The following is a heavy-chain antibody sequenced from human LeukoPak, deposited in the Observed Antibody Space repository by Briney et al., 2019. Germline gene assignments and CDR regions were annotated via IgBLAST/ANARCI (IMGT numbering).Heavy chain of an antibody. J-gene: IGHJ4*02. D-gene: IGHD1-1*01. V-gene: IGHV4-39*01. CDR2: IYYSGST. CDR1: GGSISSSSYY. CDR3: ARHLGTHDY. Sequence: PSGTLSLTCTVSGGSISSSSYYWGWIRQPPGKGLEWIGSIYYSGSTYYNPSLKSRVTISVDTSKNQFSLKLSSVTAADTAVYYCARHLGTHDYWGQGTLVTVSS.